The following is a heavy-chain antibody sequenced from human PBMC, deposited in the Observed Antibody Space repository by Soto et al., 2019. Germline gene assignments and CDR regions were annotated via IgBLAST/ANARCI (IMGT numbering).Heavy chain of an antibody. J-gene: IGHJ4*02. D-gene: IGHD3-22*01. CDR2: ISFDGVNE. CDR1: GFTFSAYG. Sequence: QVQLVESGGGVVQPGRSLRLSWAASGFTFSAYGMHWVRQAPGKGQGWMTVISFDGVNEYYADPVEGRFSISRVTFKTTLHLQTNSLRAEDTGVYYCAKPIDSLPGNSRGLGALCDYWGPGTLVSVPS. V-gene: IGHV3-30*18. CDR3: AKPIDSLPGNSRGLGALCDY.